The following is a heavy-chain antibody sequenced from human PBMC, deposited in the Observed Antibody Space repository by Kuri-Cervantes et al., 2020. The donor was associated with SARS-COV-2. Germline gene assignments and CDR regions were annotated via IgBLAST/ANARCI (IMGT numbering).Heavy chain of an antibody. CDR2: INPNSGGT. V-gene: IGHV1-2*04. Sequence: ASVKVSCKASGYTFTDYYINWVRQAPGQGLEWMGWINPNSGGTNYAQRYQGWVTMTRDTSTRTAYMELSRLTSDDTAVYFCARGGKHHRILRFLESVHFDSWGQGTLVTVSS. D-gene: IGHD3-3*01. J-gene: IGHJ4*02. CDR1: GYTFTDYY. CDR3: ARGGKHHRILRFLESVHFDS.